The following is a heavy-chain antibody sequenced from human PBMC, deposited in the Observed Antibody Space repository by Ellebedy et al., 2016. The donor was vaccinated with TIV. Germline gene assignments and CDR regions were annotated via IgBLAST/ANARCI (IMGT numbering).Heavy chain of an antibody. J-gene: IGHJ4*02. V-gene: IGHV4-4*09. CDR1: VGSYSASY. Sequence: SETLSLTXGVYVGSYSASYWSWIRQAQGKGLEWIGYIYSSGSTDYHESLKSRVTMSLDRSKTQFSLKLTFVTAADTAIYFCARDSGFQVGASMQLDYWGQGTLVTVSS. CDR3: ARDSGFQVGASMQLDY. CDR2: IYSSGST. D-gene: IGHD1-26*01.